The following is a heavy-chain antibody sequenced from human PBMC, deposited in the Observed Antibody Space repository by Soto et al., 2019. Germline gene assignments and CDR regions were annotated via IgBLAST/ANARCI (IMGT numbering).Heavy chain of an antibody. J-gene: IGHJ4*02. Sequence: SETLSLTCTVSGGSINSGGYSWTWIRQPPGKGLEWIGYIYHTGSTYYNPSLKSRLTISVDTSKNQFSLKLSSVTAADTAVHYCARATGMNWGGFDYWGQGTLVTVSS. CDR3: ARATGMNWGGFDY. V-gene: IGHV4-30-2*05. CDR2: IYHTGST. CDR1: GGSINSGGYS. D-gene: IGHD3-16*01.